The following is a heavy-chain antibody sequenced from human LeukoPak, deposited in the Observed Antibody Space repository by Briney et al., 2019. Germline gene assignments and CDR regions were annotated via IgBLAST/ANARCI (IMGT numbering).Heavy chain of an antibody. D-gene: IGHD4-17*01. CDR1: GYTFTGYY. CDR3: ATHTNGDYPDY. CDR2: INPNSGGT. J-gene: IGHJ4*02. Sequence: ASVTVSCKASGYTFTGYYMHWVRQAPGQGLEWMGWINPNSGGTNYAQKFQGRVTITRDTSISTAYMELSRLRSDDTAVYYCATHTNGDYPDYWGQGTLVTVSS. V-gene: IGHV1-2*02.